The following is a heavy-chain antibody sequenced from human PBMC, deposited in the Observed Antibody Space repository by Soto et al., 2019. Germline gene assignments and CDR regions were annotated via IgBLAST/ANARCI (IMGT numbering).Heavy chain of an antibody. CDR2: IHSSGSI. V-gene: IGHV4-30-4*01. J-gene: IGHJ1*01. CDR1: GSSISSDDYY. CDR3: ARDLDGLHDDTSGPFPRPG. Sequence: SETLSLTCTVSGSSISSDDYYWSWIRQAPGRGLEWIGYIHSSGSIYYNPSLKSRATMSIDTAGNQFSLKVSSVTVADTAVYYCARDLDGLHDDTSGPFPRPGWGQGTLVTVSS. D-gene: IGHD3-22*01.